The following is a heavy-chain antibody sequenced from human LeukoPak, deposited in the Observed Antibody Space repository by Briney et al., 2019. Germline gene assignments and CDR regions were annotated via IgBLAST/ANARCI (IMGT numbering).Heavy chain of an antibody. CDR2: IRSKGNAYAT. CDR3: GTHQTSGWGLDY. CDR1: GFTFSGSA. V-gene: IGHV3-73*01. J-gene: IGHJ4*02. D-gene: IGHD6-19*01. Sequence: PGGSLRLSCAASGFTFSGSAMHWVRQASGKGLEWVGRIRSKGNAYATTYPASEKGRFTISRDDSENTAYLQMDSLKIEDTAMYYCGTHQTSGWGLDYWGQGTLVTVSS.